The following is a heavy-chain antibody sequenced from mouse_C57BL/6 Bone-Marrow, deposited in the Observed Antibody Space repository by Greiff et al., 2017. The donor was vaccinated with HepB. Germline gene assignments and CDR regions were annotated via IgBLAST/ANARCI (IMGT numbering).Heavy chain of an antibody. J-gene: IGHJ2*01. D-gene: IGHD1-1*01. CDR2: IRNKANNHAT. CDR1: GYTFSDAW. Sequence: EVKLEESGGGLVQPGGSMKLSCAASGYTFSDAWMDWVRQSPEKGLEWVAEIRNKANNHATYYAVSVKGRFTITRDDSKSMVYLQMNSSRAEDTGIYYCTLIYYYGSGYDYWGQGTTLTVSS. CDR3: TLIYYYGSGYDY. V-gene: IGHV6-6*01.